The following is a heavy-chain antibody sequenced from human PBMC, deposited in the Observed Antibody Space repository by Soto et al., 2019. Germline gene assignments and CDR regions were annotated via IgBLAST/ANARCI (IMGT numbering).Heavy chain of an antibody. CDR3: ARDQGYYDFWSGYYTETEGGY. CDR1: GFTFSSYG. V-gene: IGHV3-33*01. CDR2: IWYDGSNK. D-gene: IGHD3-3*01. Sequence: QVQLVESGGGVVQPGRSLRLSCAASGFTFSSYGMHWVRQAPGKGLEWVAVIWYDGSNKYYADSVKGRFTISRDTSKNTLYLQMNSLRAEDTAVYYCARDQGYYDFWSGYYTETEGGYWGQGTLVTVSS. J-gene: IGHJ4*02.